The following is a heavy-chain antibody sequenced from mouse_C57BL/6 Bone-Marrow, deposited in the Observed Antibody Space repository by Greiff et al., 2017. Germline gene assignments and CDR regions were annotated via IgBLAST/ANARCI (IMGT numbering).Heavy chain of an antibody. J-gene: IGHJ2*01. CDR1: GYTFTSYW. CDR2: IDPSDSET. Sequence: QVQLQQPGAELVRPGSSVKLSCKASGYTFTSYWMHWVKQRPIQGLEWIGNIDPSDSETHYNQKFKDKATLTVDQSSSTAYMQLSSLTSEDSAVYYCASGGGWLLQCFDYWGQGTTLTVSS. V-gene: IGHV1-52*01. D-gene: IGHD2-3*01. CDR3: ASGGGWLLQCFDY.